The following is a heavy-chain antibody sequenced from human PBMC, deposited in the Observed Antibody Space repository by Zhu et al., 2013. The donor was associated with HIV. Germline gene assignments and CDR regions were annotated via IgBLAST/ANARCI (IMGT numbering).Heavy chain of an antibody. CDR3: ARGTRLRYIV. V-gene: IGHV4-34*01. D-gene: IGHD5-12*01. Sequence: QVQLQQWGAGLLKPSETLSLTCAVYGASFSGYYWSWIRQPPGKGLEWIGEINHSGSTNYNPSLKSRVTISVDTSKNQFSLKLSSVTAADTAXFYCARGTRLRYIVWGQGTLVTVSS. CDR2: INHSGST. CDR1: GASFSGYY. J-gene: IGHJ4*02.